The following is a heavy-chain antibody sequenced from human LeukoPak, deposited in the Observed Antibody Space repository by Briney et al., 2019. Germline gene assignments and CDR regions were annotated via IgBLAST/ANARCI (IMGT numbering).Heavy chain of an antibody. CDR1: GYTFTGYY. D-gene: IGHD6-6*01. CDR2: INPNSGGT. CDR3: ARDMGIAARPGFDY. Sequence: ASVKVSCKASGYTFTGYYMHWVRQAPGQGLEWMGRINPNSGGTNYAQKFQGRVTMTRDTSISTAYMELGRLRSDDTAVYYCARDMGIAARPGFDYWGQGTLVTVSS. J-gene: IGHJ4*02. V-gene: IGHV1-2*06.